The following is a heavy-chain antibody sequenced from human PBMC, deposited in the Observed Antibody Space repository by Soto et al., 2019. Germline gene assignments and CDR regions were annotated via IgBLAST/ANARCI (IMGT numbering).Heavy chain of an antibody. CDR3: ARANWYSEY. J-gene: IGHJ4*02. CDR1: GGSINNHY. V-gene: IGHV4-59*11. Sequence: QVHLQESGPGLVKPSETLSLTCSVSGGSINNHYWSWIRQPPGKGLEWIGYVYYTVSTNYNPSLTSRVTMSVDTSKNQFSLNLTSLTAADTAIYYCARANWYSEYWGQGTLVTVSS. D-gene: IGHD7-27*01. CDR2: VYYTVST.